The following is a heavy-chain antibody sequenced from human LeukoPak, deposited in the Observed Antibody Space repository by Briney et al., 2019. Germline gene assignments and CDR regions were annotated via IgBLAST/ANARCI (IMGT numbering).Heavy chain of an antibody. J-gene: IGHJ4*02. D-gene: IGHD2-15*01. CDR1: GGSISSSTYY. V-gene: IGHV4-39*07. Sequence: SETLSLTCSVSGGSISSSTYYWGWIRQPPGKGLEWIGNIYNSGSTYYNPSLQSRVTISVDTSRSQFSLKLSSVTAADTAMYYCARAPIRYCSGGTCYSHFDYWGQGTLVTVSS. CDR3: ARAPIRYCSGGTCYSHFDY. CDR2: IYNSGST.